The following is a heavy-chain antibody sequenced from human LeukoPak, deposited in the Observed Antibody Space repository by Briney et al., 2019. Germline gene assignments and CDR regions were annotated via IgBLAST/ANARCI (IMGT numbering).Heavy chain of an antibody. CDR2: IKQDGSEK. D-gene: IGHD3-10*01. CDR3: ARAASKDYYGSSPLSY. V-gene: IGHV3-7*01. J-gene: IGHJ4*02. Sequence: GGSLRLSCAASGFTFSSYWMSWVRQAPGKGLEWVANIKQDGSEKYYVDSVKGRFTISRDNAKNSLYLQMNSLRAEDTAVYYCARAASKDYYGSSPLSYWGQGTLVTVSS. CDR1: GFTFSSYW.